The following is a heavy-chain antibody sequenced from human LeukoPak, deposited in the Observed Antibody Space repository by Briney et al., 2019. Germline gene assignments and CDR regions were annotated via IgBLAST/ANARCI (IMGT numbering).Heavy chain of an antibody. CDR3: ADPPVGY. Sequence: GSLRLSFAASGCTFIKFWMTGVRQAPGKGVEGVANIKQDGSEKNYVYSVKGRFTISRDNAKNSLFLQMNSLRAEDTDGYYCADPPVGYWGQGTLVTVSS. V-gene: IGHV3-7*01. J-gene: IGHJ4*02. D-gene: IGHD2-2*01. CDR2: IKQDGSEK. CDR1: GCTFIKFW.